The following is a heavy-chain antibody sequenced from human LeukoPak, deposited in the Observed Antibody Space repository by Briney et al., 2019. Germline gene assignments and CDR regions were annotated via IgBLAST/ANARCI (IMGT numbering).Heavy chain of an antibody. J-gene: IGHJ5*02. D-gene: IGHD3-10*01. CDR1: GYSFTSYW. CDR3: ARLPYYCGSGSYYKGWFDP. CDR2: IYPGDSDT. Sequence: GESLKISCKGSGYSFTSYWIGWVRQMPGKGLEWVGIIYPGDSDTRYSPSFQGQVTISADKSISTAYLQWSSLKASDTAMYYCARLPYYCGSGSYYKGWFDPWGQGTLVTVSS. V-gene: IGHV5-51*01.